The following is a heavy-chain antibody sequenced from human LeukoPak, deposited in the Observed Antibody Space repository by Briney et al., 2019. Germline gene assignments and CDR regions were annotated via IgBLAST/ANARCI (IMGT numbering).Heavy chain of an antibody. CDR3: AGINDYGDPTGAFDI. CDR2: ISSNGSTI. J-gene: IGHJ3*02. CDR1: GFTFSSYE. D-gene: IGHD4-17*01. Sequence: PGGSLRLSCAASGFTFSSYEMNWVRQAPGKGLEWVSYISSNGSTIYYADSVKGRFTISRDNAKNSLFLQMNSLRAEDTAVYYCAGINDYGDPTGAFDIWGQGTMVTVSS. V-gene: IGHV3-48*03.